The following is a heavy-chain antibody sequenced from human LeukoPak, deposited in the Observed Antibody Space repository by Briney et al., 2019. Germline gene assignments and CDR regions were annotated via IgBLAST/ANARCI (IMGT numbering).Heavy chain of an antibody. CDR3: ARDYYGLNWFDP. CDR2: ISYDGSNK. CDR1: GFTFSSYA. Sequence: GGSLRLSCAASGFTFSSYARHWVRQAPGKGLEWVAVISYDGSNKYYADSVKGRFTISRDNSKNTLYLQMNSLRAEDTAVYYCARDYYGLNWFDPWGQGTLVTVSS. J-gene: IGHJ5*02. D-gene: IGHD3-10*01. V-gene: IGHV3-30*04.